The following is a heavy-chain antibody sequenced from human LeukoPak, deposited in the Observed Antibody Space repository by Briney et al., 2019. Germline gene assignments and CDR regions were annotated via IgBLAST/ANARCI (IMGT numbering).Heavy chain of an antibody. CDR2: ISSSSSTI. CDR3: ARDSMVRGVIPFDY. V-gene: IGHV3-48*01. J-gene: IGHJ4*02. D-gene: IGHD3-10*01. CDR1: GFTFSSYS. Sequence: PGGSLRLSCAASGFTFSSYSMNWVRQAPGKGLEWVSYISSSSSTIYYADSVKGRFTISRDNAKNSLYLQMNSLRAEDTAVYYCARDSMVRGVIPFDYWGQGTLVTVSS.